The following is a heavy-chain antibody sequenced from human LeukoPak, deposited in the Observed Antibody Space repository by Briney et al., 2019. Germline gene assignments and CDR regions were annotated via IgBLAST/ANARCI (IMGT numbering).Heavy chain of an antibody. D-gene: IGHD3-3*01. V-gene: IGHV3-23*01. CDR1: GFTFSSYA. CDR2: ISGSGGST. Sequence: GGSLRLSCAASGFTFSSYAMSWVRQAPGKGLEWVSAISGSGGSTYYADSVKGRFTISRDNAKNSLYLQMNSLRAEDTAVYYCARDAHYDFWSGYYSTWPLGYWGQGTLVTVSS. CDR3: ARDAHYDFWSGYYSTWPLGY. J-gene: IGHJ4*02.